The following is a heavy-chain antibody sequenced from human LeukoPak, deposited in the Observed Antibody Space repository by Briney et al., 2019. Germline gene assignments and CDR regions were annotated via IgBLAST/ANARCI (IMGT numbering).Heavy chain of an antibody. V-gene: IGHV1-3*01. CDR1: GYTFTSYA. Sequence: ASVKVSCKASGYTFTSYAVHWVRQAPGQRLEWMGWINAGNGNTKYSQKFQGRVTITRDTSASTAYMELSSLRSEDTAVYYCARARIQYYYDSSGYYYPFDYWGQGTLVTVSS. J-gene: IGHJ4*02. CDR3: ARARIQYYYDSSGYYYPFDY. CDR2: INAGNGNT. D-gene: IGHD3-22*01.